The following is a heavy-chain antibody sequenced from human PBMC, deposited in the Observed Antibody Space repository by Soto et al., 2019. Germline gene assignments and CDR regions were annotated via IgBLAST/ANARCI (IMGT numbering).Heavy chain of an antibody. Sequence: EVQLVVSGGGLVQPGGSLRLSCAASGFTVSSNFMSWVRQAPGKGLEWVSIIYNDGSTYYADSVKGRFTVSRDNSKNTLYFQINSLRADDTAVYYCVGRNNPYGAYDYWGQGTLFTVSS. D-gene: IGHD4-17*01. V-gene: IGHV3-66*01. CDR3: VGRNNPYGAYDY. J-gene: IGHJ4*02. CDR1: GFTVSSNF. CDR2: IYNDGST.